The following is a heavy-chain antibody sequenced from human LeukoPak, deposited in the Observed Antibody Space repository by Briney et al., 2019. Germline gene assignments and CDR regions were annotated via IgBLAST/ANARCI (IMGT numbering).Heavy chain of an antibody. CDR3: AREAGFGDSNSWYRGYYYYYYGMDV. D-gene: IGHD6-13*01. Sequence: GRSLRLSCAASGFTFSSYAMHWVRQAPGKGLEWVAVISYDGSNKYYADSVKGRFTISRDNSKNTLYLQMNSLRAEDTAVYYCAREAGFGDSNSWYRGYYYYYYGMDVWGQGTTVTVSS. J-gene: IGHJ6*02. CDR1: GFTFSSYA. V-gene: IGHV3-30-3*01. CDR2: ISYDGSNK.